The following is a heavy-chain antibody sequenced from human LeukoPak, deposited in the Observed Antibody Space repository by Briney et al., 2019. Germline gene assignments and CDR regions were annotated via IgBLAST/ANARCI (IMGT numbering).Heavy chain of an antibody. CDR1: GFTFSDYF. CDR3: ARGLKVDYYDSSGPDY. J-gene: IGHJ4*02. Sequence: PGGSLRLSCAASGFTFSDYFMTWIRQAPGKGLEWDSYISYSGSTIYYADSVKGRFTISRDNAKDSLYLQMNSLRVEDTAVYYCARGLKVDYYDSSGPDYWGQGTLVTVSS. D-gene: IGHD3-22*01. CDR2: ISYSGSTI. V-gene: IGHV3-11*04.